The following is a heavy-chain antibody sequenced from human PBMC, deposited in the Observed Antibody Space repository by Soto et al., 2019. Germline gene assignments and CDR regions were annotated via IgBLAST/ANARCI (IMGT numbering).Heavy chain of an antibody. J-gene: IGHJ4*02. Sequence: EVQLVESGGVLAQPGGSLRLSCGTSGFSFSDYNMNWVRQAPGKGLEWVSYITTSGSFTLYTDSVKGRFTISRDNAKSSLYLQMNSLRDEDTAAYYCARERPGIPFDYWGQGTLVTVSS. D-gene: IGHD5-18*01. V-gene: IGHV3-48*02. CDR2: ITTSGSFT. CDR3: ARERPGIPFDY. CDR1: GFSFSDYN.